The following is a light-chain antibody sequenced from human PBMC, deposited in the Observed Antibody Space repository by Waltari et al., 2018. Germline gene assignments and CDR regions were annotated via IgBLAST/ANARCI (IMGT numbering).Light chain of an antibody. Sequence: QSALTQPPPVAGSPRQSCTISSPRTSCYIPTYNYLSWYQQHPGKAPRLMIFAVTNRPSGVSNRFSGSKSGNTASLTISGLQPEDEGDYYCTSYTSSITWVFGGGTKLTVL. CDR2: AVT. CDR1: SCYIPTYNY. J-gene: IGLJ3*02. CDR3: TSYTSSITWV. V-gene: IGLV2-14*01.